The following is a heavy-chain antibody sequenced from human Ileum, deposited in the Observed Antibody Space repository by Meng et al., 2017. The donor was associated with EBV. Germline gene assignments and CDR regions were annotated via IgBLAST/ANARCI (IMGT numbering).Heavy chain of an antibody. CDR3: ARESGRGYSSDY. CDR2: IIPMFGAP. D-gene: IGHD5-18*01. V-gene: IGHV1-69*01. J-gene: IGHJ4*02. CDR1: GGTFSNSA. Sequence: QVEQSGAWVRQPGPSVKVSCQVSGGTFSNSAISWVRQAPGQGLEWMGCIIPMFGAPVYAQRFQDRVTITADESTSTVYMELNSLRSEDTAVYYCARESGRGYSSDYWAREPWSPSPQ.